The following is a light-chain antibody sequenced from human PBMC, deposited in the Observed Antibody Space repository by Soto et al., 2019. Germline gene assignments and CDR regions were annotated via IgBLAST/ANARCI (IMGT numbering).Light chain of an antibody. J-gene: IGLJ1*01. Sequence: QSVLTQPPSASGTPGQRVTISCSGSSSNIGSNYVYWYQQLPGTAPKLLIYRNNQRPSGVPDRFSGSKSGTSDSLAISGLRSEDEADYYCAAWDDSLSAHYVFGTGTKVTVL. CDR3: AAWDDSLSAHYV. V-gene: IGLV1-47*01. CDR1: SSNIGSNY. CDR2: RNN.